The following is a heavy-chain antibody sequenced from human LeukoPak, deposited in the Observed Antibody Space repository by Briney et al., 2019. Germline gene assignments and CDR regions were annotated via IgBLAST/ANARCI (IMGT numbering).Heavy chain of an antibody. CDR2: INPSGGST. CDR1: GYTFTSYY. CDR3: AKEGGHENFWRSIDFDS. J-gene: IGHJ4*02. Sequence: GASVKVSCKASGYTFTSYYMHWVRQAPGQGLEWMGIINPSGGSTSYAQKFQGRVTMTRDTSTSTVYMELSSLRSEDTAVYYCAKEGGHENFWRSIDFDSWGQGTLVTVSS. V-gene: IGHV1-46*01. D-gene: IGHD3-3*01.